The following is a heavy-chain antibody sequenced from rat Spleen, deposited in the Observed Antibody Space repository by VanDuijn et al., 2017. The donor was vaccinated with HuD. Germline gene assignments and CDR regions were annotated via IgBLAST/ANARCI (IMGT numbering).Heavy chain of an antibody. D-gene: IGHD4-2*01. V-gene: IGHV2-45*01. Sequence: QVQLKESGPGLVQPSQTLSLTCTVSGFSLTSYNVHWVRRPPGKGLEWMGVMWRSGSTEYNSALKSRLSISRDTSNNHIFLKMNSLQSEDTTTYYCARAPGNGYVMDAWGQGTAVTVSS. CDR3: ARAPGNGYVMDA. CDR1: GFSLTSYN. J-gene: IGHJ4*01. CDR2: MWRSGST.